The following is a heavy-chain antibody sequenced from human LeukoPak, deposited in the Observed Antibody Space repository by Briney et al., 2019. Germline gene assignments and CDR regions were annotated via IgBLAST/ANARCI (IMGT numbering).Heavy chain of an antibody. D-gene: IGHD1-26*01. CDR1: GGTFSSYA. CDR2: IITIFGTA. J-gene: IGHJ4*02. CDR3: ARAGIVGAFDY. Sequence: ASVKVSCKASGGTFSSYAISWVRQAPGQGVECMGRIITIFGTANYAQKFQGRVTITTDESTSTAYMELSSLRSEDTAVYYCARAGIVGAFDYWGQGTLVTVSS. V-gene: IGHV1-69*05.